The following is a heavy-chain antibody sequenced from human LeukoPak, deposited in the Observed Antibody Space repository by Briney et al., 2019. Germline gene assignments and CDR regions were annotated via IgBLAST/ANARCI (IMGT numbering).Heavy chain of an antibody. D-gene: IGHD3-9*01. CDR3: ARVRAGYYYFDY. J-gene: IGHJ4*02. V-gene: IGHV3-33*01. Sequence: GRSLRLSCAASGFTFSSYGMHWVRQAPGKGLEWVAVIWYDGSNKYYAGSVKGRFTISRDNSKNTLYLQMNSLRAEDTAVYYCARVRAGYYYFDYWGQGTLVTVSS. CDR2: IWYDGSNK. CDR1: GFTFSSYG.